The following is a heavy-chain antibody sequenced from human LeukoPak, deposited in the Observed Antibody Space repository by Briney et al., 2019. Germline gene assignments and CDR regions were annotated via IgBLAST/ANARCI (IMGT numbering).Heavy chain of an antibody. D-gene: IGHD6-13*01. Sequence: SATLSLTCIVSGGSISSGAYYWTWIRQPAGKGLEWIGRIYISGSTNYNPSLKSRVTISVDASKNQLSMKMTSVTAADTAVYYCARGVSAAGFDYWGQGTLVTVSS. CDR3: ARGVSAAGFDY. J-gene: IGHJ4*02. V-gene: IGHV4-61*02. CDR1: GGSISSGAYY. CDR2: IYISGST.